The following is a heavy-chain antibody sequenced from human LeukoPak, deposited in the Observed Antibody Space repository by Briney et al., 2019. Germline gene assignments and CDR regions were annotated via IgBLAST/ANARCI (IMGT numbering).Heavy chain of an antibody. CDR3: ARVSVVTADFDY. V-gene: IGHV4-38-2*02. Sequence: SETLSLTCTVSGYSISSGFYWGWIRQPPGKGLEWIGSIYHSGSTYYNPSLKSRVTMSVDTSKNQFSLKLSSVTAADTAVYYCARVSVVTADFDYWGQGTLVTVSS. CDR2: IYHSGST. CDR1: GYSISSGFY. D-gene: IGHD4-23*01. J-gene: IGHJ4*02.